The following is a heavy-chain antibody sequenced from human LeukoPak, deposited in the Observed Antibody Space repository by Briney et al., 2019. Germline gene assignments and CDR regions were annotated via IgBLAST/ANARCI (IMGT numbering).Heavy chain of an antibody. CDR2: IRYDGSNK. Sequence: GGSLRLSCAASGFTFSSYGMHWVRQAPGKGLEWVAFIRYDGSNKYYADSVKGRFTISRDNSKNTLYLQMNSLRAEDTAVYYCAKDKGYSSGWPADYWGQGTLVTVSS. J-gene: IGHJ4*02. D-gene: IGHD6-19*01. CDR3: AKDKGYSSGWPADY. V-gene: IGHV3-30*02. CDR1: GFTFSSYG.